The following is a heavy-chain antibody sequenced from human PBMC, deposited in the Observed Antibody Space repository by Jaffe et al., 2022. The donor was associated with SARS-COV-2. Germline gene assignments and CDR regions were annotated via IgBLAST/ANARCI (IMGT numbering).Heavy chain of an antibody. J-gene: IGHJ4*02. Sequence: EVQLVESGGGLVQPGGSLRLSCAASGFTFSNYWMSWVRQAPGKGLEWVANIGEDGSEKYYVDSVRGRFTISRDNAKNSLYLQMNSLRAEDTAVYYCARDTYRFFDYWGQGTLVTVSS. D-gene: IGHD3-3*01. CDR1: GFTFSNYW. CDR3: ARDTYRFFDY. CDR2: IGEDGSEK. V-gene: IGHV3-7*01.